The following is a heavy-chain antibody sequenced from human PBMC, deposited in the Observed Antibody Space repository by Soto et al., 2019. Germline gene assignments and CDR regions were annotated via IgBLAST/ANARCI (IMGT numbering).Heavy chain of an antibody. CDR1: GCSISSGGYY. CDR2: IYYSGNT. CDR3: ARDRLMATAGTARHYFGLDV. D-gene: IGHD5-18*01. V-gene: IGHV4-31*03. J-gene: IGHJ6*02. Sequence: PSETLYLTCPVTGCSISSGGYYWSWVRQNPRRGLEWIGNIYYSGNTYYNPSLKSRLTISVDTSKNQFSLNLSSVTAADTAVYYCARDRLMATAGTARHYFGLDVWGQGTTVTVSS.